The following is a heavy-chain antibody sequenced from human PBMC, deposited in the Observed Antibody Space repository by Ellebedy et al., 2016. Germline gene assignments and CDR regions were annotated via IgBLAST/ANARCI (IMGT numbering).Heavy chain of an antibody. CDR1: GFTFSSYS. CDR2: ISSSSSYI. CDR3: ARVRSPDYSTNYDLDV. D-gene: IGHD3-22*01. J-gene: IGHJ6*02. V-gene: IGHV3-21*01. Sequence: GESLKISXAASGFTFSSYSMNWVRQAPGKGLEWVSSISSSSSYIYYADSVKGRFTISRDNAKNSLYLQMNSLRAEDTAVYYCARVRSPDYSTNYDLDVWGQGTTVTVSS.